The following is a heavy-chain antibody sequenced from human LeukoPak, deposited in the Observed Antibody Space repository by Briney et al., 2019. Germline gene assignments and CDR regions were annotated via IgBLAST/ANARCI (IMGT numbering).Heavy chain of an antibody. D-gene: IGHD6-13*01. J-gene: IGHJ6*02. V-gene: IGHV3-30*02. Sequence: GGSLRLSCAASGFTFSSYWMSWVRQAPGKGLEWVAFIRYDGSNKYYADSVKGRFTISRDNSKNTLYLQMNSLRADDTAVYYCAKDHGSSSWYSYGMDVWGQGTTVTVSS. CDR1: GFTFSSYW. CDR2: IRYDGSNK. CDR3: AKDHGSSSWYSYGMDV.